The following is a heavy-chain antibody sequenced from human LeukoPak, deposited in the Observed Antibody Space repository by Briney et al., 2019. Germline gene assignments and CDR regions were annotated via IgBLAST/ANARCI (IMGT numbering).Heavy chain of an antibody. CDR3: ALVVAAFDAFDI. D-gene: IGHD2-15*01. J-gene: IGHJ3*02. Sequence: SVKVSCKASGGTFSSYAISWVRQAPGQGLEWMGGIIPIFGTANYAQKFQGRVTITTDESTSTAYMELSRPRSDDTAVYYCALVVAAFDAFDIWGQGTMVTVSS. CDR1: GGTFSSYA. CDR2: IIPIFGTA. V-gene: IGHV1-69*05.